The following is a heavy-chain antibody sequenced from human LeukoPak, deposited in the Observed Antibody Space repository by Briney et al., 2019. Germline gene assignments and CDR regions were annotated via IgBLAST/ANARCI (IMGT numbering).Heavy chain of an antibody. V-gene: IGHV4-38-2*02. CDR3: ARVGQLAFDY. CDR2: IYHSGST. Sequence: SETLSLTCTVSGYSISSGYYWDWIRQPPGKGLEWIGSIYHSGSTYYNPSLKRRVTISVDTSKNQFSLKLSSVPAAETAVYYCARVGQLAFDYWGQGTLVPVSS. CDR1: GYSISSGYY. J-gene: IGHJ4*02. D-gene: IGHD6-13*01.